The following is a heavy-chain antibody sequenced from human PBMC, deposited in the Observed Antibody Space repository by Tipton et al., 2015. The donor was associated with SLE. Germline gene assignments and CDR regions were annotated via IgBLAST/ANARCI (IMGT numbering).Heavy chain of an antibody. V-gene: IGHV3-7*04. CDR1: EFTFSRYW. Sequence: SLRLSCAASEFTFSRYWMSWVRQAPGKGLEWVANINQDGSEKNYVDSGRGRFTIARDNANNSLYLQMNSLGDEDTAVYYCARGDANSGDYWGQGTLATVSS. D-gene: IGHD5-24*01. CDR3: ARGDANSGDY. CDR2: INQDGSEK. J-gene: IGHJ4*02.